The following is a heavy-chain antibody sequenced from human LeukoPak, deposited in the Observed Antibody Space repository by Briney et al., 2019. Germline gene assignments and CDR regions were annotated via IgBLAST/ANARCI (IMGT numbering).Heavy chain of an antibody. J-gene: IGHJ4*02. V-gene: IGHV4-59*01. CDR2: IYYSGST. Sequence: SETLSLTCTVSGGSISSYYWSWIRQPPGKGLEWIGYIYYSGSTNYNPSLKSRVTISVDTSKNQFSLKLSSVTAADTAVYYCASYSSSWYGGYFDYWGQGTLVTVSS. CDR1: GGSISSYY. CDR3: ASYSSSWYGGYFDY. D-gene: IGHD6-13*01.